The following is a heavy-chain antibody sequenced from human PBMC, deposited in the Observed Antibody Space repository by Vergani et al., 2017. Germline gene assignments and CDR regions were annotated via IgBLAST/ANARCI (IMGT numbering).Heavy chain of an antibody. CDR3: AREERSNTSPFVGD. Sequence: EVQLLESGGGSAQPGESLRLSCVASGFTFTAHGLNWVRQAPGKGLEWVSAISGHGDRTYYADSVKGRFTISRDNSKNTVYLQMNSLKAEDRATYYCAREERSNTSPFVGDWGQGTLVTV. CDR2: ISGHGDRT. V-gene: IGHV3-23*01. CDR1: GFTFTAHG. J-gene: IGHJ4*02. D-gene: IGHD2/OR15-2a*01.